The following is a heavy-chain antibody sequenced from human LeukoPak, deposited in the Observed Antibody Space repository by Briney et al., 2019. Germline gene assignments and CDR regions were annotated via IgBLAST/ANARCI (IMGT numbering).Heavy chain of an antibody. J-gene: IGHJ5*02. D-gene: IGHD2-15*01. Sequence: SETLSLTCTVSGGSISSSSYYWGWIRQPPGKGLEWIGSIYYSGSTYYNPSLKSRVTISVDTSKNQFSLKLSSVTAADTAVYYCARHVIVVVAATEWFDPWGQGTLVIVSS. V-gene: IGHV4-39*01. CDR1: GGSISSSSYY. CDR2: IYYSGST. CDR3: ARHVIVVVAATEWFDP.